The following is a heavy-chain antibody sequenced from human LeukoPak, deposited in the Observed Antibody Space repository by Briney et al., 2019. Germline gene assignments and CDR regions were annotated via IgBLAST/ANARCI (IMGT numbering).Heavy chain of an antibody. CDR2: INPNSGGT. J-gene: IGHJ6*02. CDR3: AGPGGDYGEGMDV. V-gene: IGHV1-2*02. Sequence: VASVKVSCKASGYTFTGYYMHWVRQAPGQGLEWMGWINPNSGGTNYAQKFQGRVTMTRDTSISTAYMELSRLRSDDTAVYYCAGPGGDYGEGMDVWGQGTTVTVSS. D-gene: IGHD4-17*01. CDR1: GYTFTGYY.